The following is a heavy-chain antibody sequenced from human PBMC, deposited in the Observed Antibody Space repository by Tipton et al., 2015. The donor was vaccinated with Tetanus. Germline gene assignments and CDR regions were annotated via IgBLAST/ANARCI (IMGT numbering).Heavy chain of an antibody. CDR1: GGSVRSGDYS. CDR2: VSDSGST. CDR3: ARATPSGSYFVRYYSMDV. D-gene: IGHD3-22*01. Sequence: GLVKPSETLSLTCTVSGGSVRSGDYSWNWIRQPPGKGLEWIGYVSDSGSTYSNPSLRSRIIISVDTSKNQFSLILSSVTAADTAVYYCARATPSGSYFVRYYSMDVWGQGTTVVVSS. V-gene: IGHV4-30-4*08. J-gene: IGHJ6*02.